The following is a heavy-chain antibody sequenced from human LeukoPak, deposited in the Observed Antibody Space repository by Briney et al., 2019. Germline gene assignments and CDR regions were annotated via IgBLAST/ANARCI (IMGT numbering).Heavy chain of an antibody. CDR3: ARIVGAYDAFDI. J-gene: IGHJ3*02. D-gene: IGHD1-26*01. V-gene: IGHV3-53*01. CDR2: IYSGGST. CDR1: GFTVSSNY. Sequence: GGSLRLSCAASGFTVSSNYMSWVRQAPGKGLEWVSVIYSGGSTYYADSVKGRFTISRDNAKNSLYLQMNSLRAEDTAVYYCARIVGAYDAFDIWGQGTMVTVSS.